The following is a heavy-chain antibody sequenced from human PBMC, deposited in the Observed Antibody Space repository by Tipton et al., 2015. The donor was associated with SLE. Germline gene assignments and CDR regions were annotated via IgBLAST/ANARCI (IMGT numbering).Heavy chain of an antibody. V-gene: IGHV4-34*01. D-gene: IGHD3-3*01. J-gene: IGHJ4*02. CDR2: INHGGST. CDR1: GGSFSAYY. Sequence: TLSLTCAVYGGSFSAYYWTWIRQPPGKGLEWIGEINHGGSTHYKSSLKSRVTISIDTSKNQFSLKLSSVTAADTAVYYCARGILEWADYWGQGTLVTVSS. CDR3: ARGILEWADY.